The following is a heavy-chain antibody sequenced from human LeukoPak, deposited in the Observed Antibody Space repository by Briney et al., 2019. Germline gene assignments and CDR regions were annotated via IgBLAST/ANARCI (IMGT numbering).Heavy chain of an antibody. CDR3: AKSLGATRGYFEH. J-gene: IGHJ4*02. V-gene: IGHV3-30*04. D-gene: IGHD1-26*01. CDR1: GFTFSSYA. Sequence: GSLRLSCAASGFTFSSYAMDWVRQAPGKGLEWVAVISYDGSNKYYADSVKGRFTISRDNSKNTLYLQMNSLRAEDTAVYYCAKSLGATRGYFEHWGQGTLVTVSS. CDR2: ISYDGSNK.